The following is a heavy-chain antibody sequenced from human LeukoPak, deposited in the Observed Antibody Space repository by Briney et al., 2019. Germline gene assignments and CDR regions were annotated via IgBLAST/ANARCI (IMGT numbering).Heavy chain of an antibody. CDR2: ISYDGSNK. CDR1: GFTFSSYA. J-gene: IGHJ4*02. V-gene: IGHV3-30*04. D-gene: IGHD1-26*01. CDR3: ARFGIVELDY. Sequence: GRSLRLSCAASGFTFSSYAMHWVRQAPGKGLEWVAVISYDGSNKYYADSVKGRFTISRDNSKNTLYLQMNSLRAEDTAVYYCARFGIVELDYWGQGTLVTVSS.